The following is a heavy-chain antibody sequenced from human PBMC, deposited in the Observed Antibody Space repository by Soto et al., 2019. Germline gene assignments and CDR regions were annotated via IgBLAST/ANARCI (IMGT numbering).Heavy chain of an antibody. V-gene: IGHV4-34*01. CDR1: GGSFSGFF. CDR3: ARAAVAAGGPFDK. D-gene: IGHD2-15*01. J-gene: IGHJ4*02. Sequence: SETLSLTCAVSGGSFSGFFWGWIRQPPGKGLEWVGEVNHGGSTNYNPSLKSRVTISSDTSKNHFSLTLRSVTAADTAVYYCARAAVAAGGPFDKWGQGALVTVSS. CDR2: VNHGGST.